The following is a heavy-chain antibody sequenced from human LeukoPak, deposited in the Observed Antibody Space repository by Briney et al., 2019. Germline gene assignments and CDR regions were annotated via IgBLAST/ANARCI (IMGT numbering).Heavy chain of an antibody. CDR2: IIPIFGTA. J-gene: IGHJ3*02. CDR1: GYTFTSYD. V-gene: IGHV1-69*05. D-gene: IGHD2-2*01. Sequence: SVKVSCKASGYTFTSYDINWVRQAPGQGLEWMGGIIPIFGTANYAQKFQGRVTITTDESTSTAYMELSSPRSEDTAVYYCARAYCSSTSCPINAFDIWGQGTMVTVSS. CDR3: ARAYCSSTSCPINAFDI.